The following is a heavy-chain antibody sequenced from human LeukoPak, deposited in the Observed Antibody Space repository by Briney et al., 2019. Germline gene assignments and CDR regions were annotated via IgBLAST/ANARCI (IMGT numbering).Heavy chain of an antibody. J-gene: IGHJ4*02. CDR2: IRGSGGST. CDR3: AKDHYYDILTGYHNTFDY. CDR1: GFTFSSYA. Sequence: PGGSLRLSCAASGFTFSSYAMSWVRQAPGKGLEWVSAIRGSGGSTYYADSVKGRFTISRDNSKNTLYLQMNSLRAEDTAVYYCAKDHYYDILTGYHNTFDYWGQGTLVTVSS. D-gene: IGHD3-9*01. V-gene: IGHV3-23*01.